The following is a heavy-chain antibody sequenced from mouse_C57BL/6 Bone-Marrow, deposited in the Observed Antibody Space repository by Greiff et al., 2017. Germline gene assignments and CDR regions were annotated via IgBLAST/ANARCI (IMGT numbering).Heavy chain of an antibody. CDR1: GFTFSDYG. CDR3: ARGVTTGFDAMDY. Sequence: EVMLVESGGGLVKPGGSLKLSCAASGFTFSDYGMHWVRQAPEKGLEWVAYISSGSSTIYYADTVKGRFTISRDNAKNTLFLQMTSLRSEDTAMYYCARGVTTGFDAMDYWGQGTSVTVSS. D-gene: IGHD2-2*01. CDR2: ISSGSSTI. V-gene: IGHV5-17*01. J-gene: IGHJ4*01.